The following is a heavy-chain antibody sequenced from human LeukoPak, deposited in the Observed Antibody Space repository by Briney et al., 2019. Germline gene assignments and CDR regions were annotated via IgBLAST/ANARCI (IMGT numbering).Heavy chain of an antibody. D-gene: IGHD3-22*01. V-gene: IGHV1-18*01. CDR3: ANSYYYYSSGHYGY. CDR1: GYTFTSYG. CDR2: ISAYNGNT. J-gene: IGHJ4*02. Sequence: GASVKVSCKASGYTFTSYGISWVRQAPGQGLEWMGWISAYNGNTNYAQKLQGRVTMTTDTSTSTAYMELRSLRSDDTAVYYCANSYYYYSSGHYGYWGQGTLVTVSS.